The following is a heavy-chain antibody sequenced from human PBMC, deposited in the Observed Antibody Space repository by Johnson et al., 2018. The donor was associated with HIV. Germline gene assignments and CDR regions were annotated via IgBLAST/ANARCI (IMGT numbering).Heavy chain of an antibody. V-gene: IGHV3-48*03. CDR3: ATFYYDNSNYFELASFFPGPTDL. CDR1: GFTFSSYG. CDR2: ISSSGSTI. Sequence: MLLVESGGGLVKPGGSLRLSCAASGFTFSSYGMHWVRQAPGKGLEWVSYISSSGSTIYYADSVKGRFTISRDNAKNSLYLQMNSLTAEDTAVYYCATFYYDNSNYFELASFFPGPTDLWGQGTLVTVSS. J-gene: IGHJ3*01. D-gene: IGHD3-22*01.